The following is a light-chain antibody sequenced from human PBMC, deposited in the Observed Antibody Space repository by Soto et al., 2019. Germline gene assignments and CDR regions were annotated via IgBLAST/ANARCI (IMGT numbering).Light chain of an antibody. J-gene: IGKJ5*01. Sequence: EIVLTQSPATLSLSPGERAILSCRASQSVSTFLAWFQQKPGQPPRLLIYNAFNMTTGIPARFSGSGSGTDFTLTISSLEPEDFPVYYCQQRGDWPPITFGQGTRLEIK. V-gene: IGKV3-11*01. CDR2: NAF. CDR3: QQRGDWPPIT. CDR1: QSVSTF.